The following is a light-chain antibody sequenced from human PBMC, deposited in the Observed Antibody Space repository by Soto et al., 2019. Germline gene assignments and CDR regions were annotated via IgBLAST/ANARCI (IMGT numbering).Light chain of an antibody. V-gene: IGLV1-47*01. Sequence: QSVLTQPPSASGTPGQRVTISCSGSSSNIGSNYVYWYQQLPGTAPKLLIYRNNQRPSGVPDRFSGSKSGTSGSLAISGLRSEDEAEDDCAAWDDSLSGRVFGGGTKLTVL. CDR3: AAWDDSLSGRV. CDR2: RNN. CDR1: SSNIGSNY. J-gene: IGLJ3*02.